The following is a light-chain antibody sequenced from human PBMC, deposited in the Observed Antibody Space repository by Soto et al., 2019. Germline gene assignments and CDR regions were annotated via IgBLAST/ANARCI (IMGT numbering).Light chain of an antibody. V-gene: IGKV1-39*01. Sequence: DIQMTQSPSSLSASVGDTVTITCRPSQFISTYLNWYQQKPGKAPNLLIYTTSSLHSGVPSRFSGSGSGTDFTLTISSLQPEDFATYYCQQSYSTPITFGQGTRLEN. CDR3: QQSYSTPIT. J-gene: IGKJ5*01. CDR2: TTS. CDR1: QFISTY.